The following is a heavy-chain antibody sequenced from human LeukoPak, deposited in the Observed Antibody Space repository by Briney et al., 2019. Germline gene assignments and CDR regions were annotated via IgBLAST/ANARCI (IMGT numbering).Heavy chain of an antibody. CDR2: ISAYNGNT. Sequence: AASVKVSCKASGYTFTSYGISWVRQAPGQGLEWMGWISAYNGNTNYAQKLQGRVTMTTDTSTSTAYMKLRSLRSDDTAVYYCARGPRIVGAASPILDWGQGTLVTVSS. CDR3: ARGPRIVGAASPILD. J-gene: IGHJ4*02. V-gene: IGHV1-18*01. D-gene: IGHD1-26*01. CDR1: GYTFTSYG.